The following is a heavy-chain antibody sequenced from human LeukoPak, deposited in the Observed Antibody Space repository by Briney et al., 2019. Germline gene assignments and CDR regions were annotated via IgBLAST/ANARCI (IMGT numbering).Heavy chain of an antibody. J-gene: IGHJ4*02. D-gene: IGHD6-19*01. CDR1: GYSISSGYY. V-gene: IGHV4-38-2*02. Sequence: SETLSLTCTVPGYSISSGYYWGWIRQPPGKGLEWIGSIYHSGSTYYNPSLKSRVTISVDTSKNQFSLKLSSVTAADTAVYYCARNSGWYGVSWGQGTLVTVSS. CDR3: ARNSGWYGVS. CDR2: IYHSGST.